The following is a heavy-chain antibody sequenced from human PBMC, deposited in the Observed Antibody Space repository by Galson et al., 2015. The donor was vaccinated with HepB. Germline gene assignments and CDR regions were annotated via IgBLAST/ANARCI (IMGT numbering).Heavy chain of an antibody. D-gene: IGHD3-16*01. CDR2: INHSGST. CDR1: GGSFSGYY. V-gene: IGHV4-34*01. Sequence: SETLSLTCAVYGGSFSGYYWSWIRQPPGKGLEWIGEINHSGSTNYNPSLKSRVTISVDTSKNQFSLKLSSVTAADTAVYYCALHGIWGHQPYYMDVWGKGTTVTVSS. J-gene: IGHJ6*03. CDR3: ALHGIWGHQPYYMDV.